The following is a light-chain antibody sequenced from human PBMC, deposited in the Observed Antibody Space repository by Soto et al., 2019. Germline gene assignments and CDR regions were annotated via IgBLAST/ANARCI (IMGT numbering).Light chain of an antibody. Sequence: EIVLTQSPGTLSLSPGERATLSCRASQSVSSSYLAWYQQKPGQAPRLLIYGASSRATGIPDRFSGSGSGTEFTLTISRLEPEDFAVYYCLQYGSSPQYTFGQGTKLEIK. J-gene: IGKJ2*01. CDR3: LQYGSSPQYT. CDR2: GAS. CDR1: QSVSSSY. V-gene: IGKV3-20*01.